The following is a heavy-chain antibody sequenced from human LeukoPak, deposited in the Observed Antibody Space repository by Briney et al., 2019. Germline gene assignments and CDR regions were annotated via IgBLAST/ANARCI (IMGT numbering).Heavy chain of an antibody. V-gene: IGHV1-18*01. CDR3: ARGGGYCSGGSCYEFDY. CDR1: GYSFRTYG. CDR2: ISAYNGDT. D-gene: IGHD2-15*01. Sequence: GASVKVSCKPSGYSFRTYGLTWVRQAPGQGLEWMGWISAYNGDTNYAQKLQGRVTMTTDTSTSTAYMELRSLRSDDTAVYYCARGGGYCSGGSCYEFDYWGQGTLVTVSS. J-gene: IGHJ4*02.